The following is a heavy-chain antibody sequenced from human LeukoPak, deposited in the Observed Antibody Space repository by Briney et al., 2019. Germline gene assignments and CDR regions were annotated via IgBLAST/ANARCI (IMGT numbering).Heavy chain of an antibody. D-gene: IGHD3-10*01. J-gene: IGHJ4*02. V-gene: IGHV4-34*01. CDR1: GGSFSGYY. CDR3: ARGGEYGSGSYYKY. Sequence: SETLSLTCAVYGGSFSGYYWSWIRQPPGKGLEWIGGINHSGSTNYNPSLKSRVTISVDTSKNQFSLKLSSVTAADTAVYYCARGGEYGSGSYYKYWGQGTLVTVSS. CDR2: INHSGST.